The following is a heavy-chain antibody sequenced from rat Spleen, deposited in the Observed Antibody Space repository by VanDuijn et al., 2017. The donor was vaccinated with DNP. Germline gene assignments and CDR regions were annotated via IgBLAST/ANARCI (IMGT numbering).Heavy chain of an antibody. CDR2: ISYSGYT. J-gene: IGHJ2*01. D-gene: IGHD1-11*01. Sequence: EVQLQESGPGLVRPSQSLSLTCSVTGSSITSRYKWNWIRRFPGNKLEWMGYISYSGYTNYNPSLRGRVSITRDTSKNQFFLQLNSVTTEDTATYYCARWATFFDYWGQGVMVTVSS. CDR1: GSSITSRYK. CDR3: ARWATFFDY. V-gene: IGHV3-1*01.